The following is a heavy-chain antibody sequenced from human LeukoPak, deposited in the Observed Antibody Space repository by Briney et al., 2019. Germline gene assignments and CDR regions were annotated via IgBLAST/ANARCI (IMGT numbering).Heavy chain of an antibody. J-gene: IGHJ6*03. CDR3: AKGLGSSTYYYMDV. CDR1: GFTFSSYA. CDR2: FGGGSSST. Sequence: GGSLRLSCAASGFTFSSYAMSWVRQAPGRGLEWVSAFGGGSSSTYYADSVRGRFTISRDNSKNTVYLQMDSLRAEDTAVYYCAKGLGSSTYYYMDVWGKGTTVTVSS. D-gene: IGHD2-2*01. V-gene: IGHV3-23*01.